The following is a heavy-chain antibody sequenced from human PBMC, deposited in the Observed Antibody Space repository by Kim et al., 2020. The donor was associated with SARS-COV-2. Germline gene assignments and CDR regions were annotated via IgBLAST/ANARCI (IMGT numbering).Heavy chain of an antibody. J-gene: IGHJ6*02. CDR3: ARDHVERTAMVLSFVYYYSMDV. Sequence: GGSLRLSCAASGFTSSSYDMNWVRQAPGKGLEWVSYISSSGSSIYYADSVKGRFTISRDNAKNSLYLQMNSLRAEDTAVYYCARDHVERTAMVLSFVYYYSMDVWAQETTVPVCS. CDR1: GFTSSSYD. D-gene: IGHD5-18*01. CDR2: ISSSGSSI. V-gene: IGHV3-48*03.